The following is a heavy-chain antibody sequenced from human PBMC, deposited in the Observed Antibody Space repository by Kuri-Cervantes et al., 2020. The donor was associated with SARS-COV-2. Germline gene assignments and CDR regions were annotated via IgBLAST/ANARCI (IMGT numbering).Heavy chain of an antibody. Sequence: LRLSCAVSGYSISSSNWWGWIRQPPGKGLEWIGYIYYSGSTYYNPSLKSRVTISVDTSKNQFSLKLSSVTAADTAVYYCARARDWFDPWGQGTLVTVSS. CDR3: ARARDWFDP. J-gene: IGHJ5*02. CDR1: GYSISSSNW. CDR2: IYYSGST. V-gene: IGHV4-28*03.